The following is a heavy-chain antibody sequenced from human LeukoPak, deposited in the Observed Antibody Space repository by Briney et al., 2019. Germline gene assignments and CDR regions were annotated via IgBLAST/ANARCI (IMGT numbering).Heavy chain of an antibody. Sequence: ASVKASCKASGYTFTSYDINWVRQATGQGLEWMGWMNPNSGNTGYAQKFQGRVTMTRNTSISTAYMELNSLRAEDTAVYYCTRDGYGITIFGHFQHWGQGTLVTVSS. CDR2: MNPNSGNT. CDR1: GYTFTSYD. V-gene: IGHV1-8*01. D-gene: IGHD3-9*01. J-gene: IGHJ1*01. CDR3: TRDGYGITIFGHFQH.